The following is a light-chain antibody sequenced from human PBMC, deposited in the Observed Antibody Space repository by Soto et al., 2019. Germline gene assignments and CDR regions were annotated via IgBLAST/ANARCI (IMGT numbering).Light chain of an antibody. V-gene: IGLV2-14*01. Sequence: QSALTQPASVSGSPGQSITISCTGTSSDVGGYNYVSWYQQHPGKAPKLMIYEVSYRPSGVSDRFSGSKSGNTASLTISGLQAEDEADYYCSSYTSINTHVFGTGTKLTVL. CDR1: SSDVGGYNY. CDR3: SSYTSINTHV. J-gene: IGLJ1*01. CDR2: EVS.